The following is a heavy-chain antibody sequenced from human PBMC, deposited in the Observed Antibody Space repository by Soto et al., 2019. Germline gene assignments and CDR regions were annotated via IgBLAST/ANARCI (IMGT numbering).Heavy chain of an antibody. CDR2: IDPSDSYT. J-gene: IGHJ3*02. Sequence: GESLNISCKGSGYSFTSYWISWVRQMPGKGLEWMGRIDPSDSYTNYSPSFQGHVTISADKSISTAYLQWSSLKASDTAMYYCARPRYYDSSGYGTGGAFDTWGQGTMLTVSS. CDR3: ARPRYYDSSGYGTGGAFDT. CDR1: GYSFTSYW. V-gene: IGHV5-10-1*01. D-gene: IGHD3-22*01.